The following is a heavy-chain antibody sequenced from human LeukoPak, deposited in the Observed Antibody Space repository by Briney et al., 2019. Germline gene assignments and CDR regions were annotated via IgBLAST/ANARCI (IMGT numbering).Heavy chain of an antibody. CDR3: AGDPDAFDI. Sequence: GGSLRLSCAASGFTFSSYGMHWVRQAPGKGLEWVSAISGSGGSTYYADSVKGRFTISRDNSKNTLYLQMNSLRAEDTAVYYCAGDPDAFDIWGQGTMVTVSS. J-gene: IGHJ3*02. D-gene: IGHD3-10*01. CDR1: GFTFSSYG. V-gene: IGHV3-23*01. CDR2: ISGSGGST.